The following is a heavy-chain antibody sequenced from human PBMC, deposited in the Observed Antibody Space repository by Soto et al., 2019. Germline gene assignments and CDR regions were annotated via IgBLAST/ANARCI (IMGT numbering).Heavy chain of an antibody. D-gene: IGHD5-18*01. Sequence: EASVKVSCKASGYTFTGYYMHWVRQAPGQGLEWMGWINPNSGGTNYAQKFQGRVTMTRDTSISTAYMELSRLRSDDTAVYYCARDLRIQLWPPGYWGQGTLVTVSS. CDR2: INPNSGGT. J-gene: IGHJ4*02. CDR3: ARDLRIQLWPPGY. V-gene: IGHV1-2*02. CDR1: GYTFTGYY.